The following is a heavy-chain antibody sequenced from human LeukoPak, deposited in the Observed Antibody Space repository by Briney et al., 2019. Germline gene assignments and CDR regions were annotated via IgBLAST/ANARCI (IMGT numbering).Heavy chain of an antibody. V-gene: IGHV3-23*01. Sequence: GGSLRLSCAASGFTFSSYALSWVRQAPGKGLEWVSAISGSGGSTYYADSVKGRFTISRDNSKNTLYLQMNSLRAEDTAVYYCAKARYFDYYYYGMDVWGQGTTVTVSS. D-gene: IGHD3-9*01. CDR2: ISGSGGST. CDR1: GFTFSSYA. CDR3: AKARYFDYYYYGMDV. J-gene: IGHJ6*02.